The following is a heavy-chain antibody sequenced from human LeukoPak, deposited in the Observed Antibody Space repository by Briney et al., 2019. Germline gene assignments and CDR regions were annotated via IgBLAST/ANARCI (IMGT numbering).Heavy chain of an antibody. CDR1: GFTFSSSG. D-gene: IGHD2-15*01. CDR2: ILYNGSNK. Sequence: GGSLRLSCAASGFTFSSSGMHWVRQAPGKGLEWVAVILYNGSNKYYADSVKGRFTISRDNSKNPLNLQMNSLRVEDTAVYYCARAGGYCSGGSCYRGYSWFDPWGQGTLVTVSS. V-gene: IGHV3-33*01. J-gene: IGHJ5*02. CDR3: ARAGGYCSGGSCYRGYSWFDP.